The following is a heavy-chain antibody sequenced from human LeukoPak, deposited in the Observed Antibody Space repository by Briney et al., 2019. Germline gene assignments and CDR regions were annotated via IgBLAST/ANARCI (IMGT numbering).Heavy chain of an antibody. CDR1: GFTFSSYG. CDR2: IWYDGSNK. J-gene: IGHJ5*02. V-gene: IGHV3-33*01. D-gene: IGHD6-13*01. CDR3: AREGTYSSSWYPNWFDP. Sequence: PGRSLRLSCAASGFTFSSYGMHWVRQAPGKGLEWVAVIWYDGSNKYYADSVKGRFTTSRDNSKNTLYLQMNSLKAEDTAVYYCAREGTYSSSWYPNWFDPWGQGTLVTVSS.